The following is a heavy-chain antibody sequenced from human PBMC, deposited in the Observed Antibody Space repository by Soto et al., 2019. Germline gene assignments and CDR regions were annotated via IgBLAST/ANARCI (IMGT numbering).Heavy chain of an antibody. CDR2: INPICGTT. D-gene: IGHD2-15*01. Sequence: ASVKVSCKASGYTFTSYYMHWVRQAPGQGLEWMGRINPICGTTNYAQKFQGRVTMTTDTSTSTAYMELSSLRSEDTAVYYCARGRVVTKVDWFDPWGQGTLVTVSS. CDR3: ARGRVVTKVDWFDP. CDR1: GYTFTSYY. J-gene: IGHJ5*02. V-gene: IGHV1-46*01.